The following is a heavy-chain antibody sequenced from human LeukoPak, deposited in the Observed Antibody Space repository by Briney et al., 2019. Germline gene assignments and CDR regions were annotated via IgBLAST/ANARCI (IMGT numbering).Heavy chain of an antibody. CDR1: GFTFSSYS. CDR3: ARRYPGYCSSTSCYPDYYYCYMDV. D-gene: IGHD2-2*03. V-gene: IGHV3-21*01. CDR2: ISSSSSYI. J-gene: IGHJ6*03. Sequence: GGSLRLSCAASGFTFSSYSMNWVRQAPGKGLEWVSSISSSSSYIYYADSVKGRFTISRDNAKNSLYLQMNSLRAEDTAVYYCARRYPGYCSSTSCYPDYYYCYMDVWGKGTTVTVSS.